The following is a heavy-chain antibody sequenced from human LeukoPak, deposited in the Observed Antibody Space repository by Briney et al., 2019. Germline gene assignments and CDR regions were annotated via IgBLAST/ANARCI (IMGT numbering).Heavy chain of an antibody. V-gene: IGHV4-59*01. Sequence: PSETLSLTCTVSGGSLSNYYWSWIRQYPGQGLEWIGYIYYSGSNTYNSSLKRRVTISVDTSKNQFSLKLTSVTAADTAVYYCARAGGNRFDPWGQGILVTVSS. CDR1: GGSLSNYY. CDR3: ARAGGNRFDP. CDR2: IYYSGSN. D-gene: IGHD3-10*01. J-gene: IGHJ5*02.